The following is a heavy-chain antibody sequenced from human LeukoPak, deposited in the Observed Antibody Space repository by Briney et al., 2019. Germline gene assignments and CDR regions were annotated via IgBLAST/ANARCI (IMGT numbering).Heavy chain of an antibody. CDR1: GFTFSSYA. CDR3: AKDIRLRVY. V-gene: IGHV3-23*01. J-gene: IGHJ4*02. Sequence: PGGSLRLSCAASGFTFSSYAMSWVRQAPGKGLEWVSGISGSGGSTYYADSVKGRLTISRDNSKNTLYLQMNSLRAEDTALYYCAKDIRLRVYWGQGTLVTVSS. CDR2: ISGSGGST. D-gene: IGHD3-16*01.